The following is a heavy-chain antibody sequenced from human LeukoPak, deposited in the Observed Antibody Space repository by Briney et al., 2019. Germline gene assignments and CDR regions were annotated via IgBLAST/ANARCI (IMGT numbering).Heavy chain of an antibody. Sequence: SETLSLTCTVPGGSISSSSYYWGWIRQPPGKGLEWIGSIYYSGSTYYNPSLKSRVTISVDTSKNQFSLKLSSVTAADTAVYYCARELHYYYGSGSPDYWGQGTLVTVSS. D-gene: IGHD3-10*01. CDR2: IYYSGST. J-gene: IGHJ4*02. CDR3: ARELHYYYGSGSPDY. V-gene: IGHV4-39*07. CDR1: GGSISSSSYY.